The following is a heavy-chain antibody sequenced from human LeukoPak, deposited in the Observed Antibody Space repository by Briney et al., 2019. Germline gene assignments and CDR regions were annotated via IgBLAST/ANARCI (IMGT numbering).Heavy chain of an antibody. Sequence: GGSLRLSCAASGFTFSSYAMSWVRQAPGKGLEWVSTISGSGDSTYYADSVRGRFTISRDNSKSTLSLQMNSLRVEDTAIYYCATYRQVLLPFESWGQGTLVTVSS. CDR3: ATYRQVLLPFES. CDR1: GFTFSSYA. V-gene: IGHV3-23*01. J-gene: IGHJ4*02. CDR2: ISGSGDST. D-gene: IGHD5-18*01.